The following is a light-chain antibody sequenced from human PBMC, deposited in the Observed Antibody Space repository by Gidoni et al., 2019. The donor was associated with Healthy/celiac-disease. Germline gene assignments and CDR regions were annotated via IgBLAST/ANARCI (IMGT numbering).Light chain of an antibody. CDR2: WSA. J-gene: IGKJ1*01. CDR3: QQYYSTPQT. V-gene: IGKV4-1*01. CDR1: QSVLYSSNNTNN. Sequence: DIVMTQSPDSLAVSLGERATINCKSSQSVLYSSNNTNNLAWYQQKPGRPPKLLIYWSATRESGVPDRFSGSGSGTDFTRTISSLQAEDVTVYYCQQYYSTPQTFGQEAKVEIK.